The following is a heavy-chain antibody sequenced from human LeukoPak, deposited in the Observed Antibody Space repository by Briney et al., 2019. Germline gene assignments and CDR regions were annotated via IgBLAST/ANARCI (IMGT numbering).Heavy chain of an antibody. J-gene: IGHJ4*02. CDR1: GFTFSSYS. D-gene: IGHD3-22*01. CDR2: ISSSSSYI. CDR3: ARGDNYYDSSGIPDY. Sequence: ASVKVSCKASGFTFSSYSMNWVRQAPGKGLEWVSSISSSSSYIYYADSVKGRFTISRDNAKNSLYLQMNSLRAEDTAVYYCARGDNYYDSSGIPDYWGQGTLVTVSS. V-gene: IGHV3-21*01.